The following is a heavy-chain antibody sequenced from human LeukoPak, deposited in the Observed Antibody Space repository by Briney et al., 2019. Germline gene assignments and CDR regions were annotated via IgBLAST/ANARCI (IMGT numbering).Heavy chain of an antibody. CDR2: IIPIFGTA. J-gene: IGHJ4*02. Sequence: GASVKVSCKASGGTFSSYAISWVRQAPGQGLEWMGGIIPIFGTANYAQKFQGRVTITADKSTSTAYMELSSLRAEDTAVYYCAREQGKWVRGYNYGSNPDYWGQGTLVTVSS. CDR1: GGTFSSYA. V-gene: IGHV1-69*06. D-gene: IGHD5-18*01. CDR3: AREQGKWVRGYNYGSNPDY.